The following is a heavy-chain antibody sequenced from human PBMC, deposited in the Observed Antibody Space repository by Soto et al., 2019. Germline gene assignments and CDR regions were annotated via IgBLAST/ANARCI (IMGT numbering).Heavy chain of an antibody. D-gene: IGHD6-13*01. Sequence: QVQLVESGGGVVQPGRSLRLSCAASGFTFSSYAMHWVRQAPGKGLEWVAVISYDGSNKYYADSVKGRFTISRDNSKNTLYLQMNSRSAEDTAVYYCAKEFSKYSSSLGYWGQGTLVNVSS. CDR2: ISYDGSNK. CDR1: GFTFSSYA. CDR3: AKEFSKYSSSLGY. J-gene: IGHJ4*02. V-gene: IGHV3-30-3*02.